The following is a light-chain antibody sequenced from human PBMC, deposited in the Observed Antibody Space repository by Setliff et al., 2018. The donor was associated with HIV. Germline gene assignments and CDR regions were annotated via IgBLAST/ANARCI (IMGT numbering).Light chain of an antibody. J-gene: IGLJ1*01. Sequence: QSALTQPRSVSGSPGQSVTISCTGTSSDVGGYNYVSWYQQHPGKAPKLMIYEVSKRPSGVPDRFSGSKSGNTASLTVSGLQAEDEADYYCSSYAGSNNYVFGIGTKVTV. CDR1: SSDVGGYNY. V-gene: IGLV2-8*01. CDR3: SSYAGSNNYV. CDR2: EVS.